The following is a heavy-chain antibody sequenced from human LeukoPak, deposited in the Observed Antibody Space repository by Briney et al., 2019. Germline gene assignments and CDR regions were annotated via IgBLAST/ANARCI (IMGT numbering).Heavy chain of an antibody. CDR2: IIPIFGIA. J-gene: IGHJ6*02. Sequence: GASVKVSCKASGYTFTSYYMHWVRQAPGQGLEWMGRIIPIFGIANYAQKFQGRVTITADKSTSTAYMELSSLRSEDTAVFYCARGHQPPYYGMDVWGQGTTVTVSS. CDR3: ARGHQPPYYGMDV. V-gene: IGHV1-69*04. CDR1: GYTFTSYY.